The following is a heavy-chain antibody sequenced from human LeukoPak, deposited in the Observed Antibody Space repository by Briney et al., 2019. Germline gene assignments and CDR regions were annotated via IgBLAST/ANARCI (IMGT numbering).Heavy chain of an antibody. Sequence: PGGSLRLSCAASGFTLSRYWMSWVRQAPRKGLEWVANIKQDGSEKYYVDSVKGRFTISRDNAKNSLYLQMNSLRAEDTAVYYCARDTVLLWFGEPADYWGQGTLVTVSS. CDR2: IKQDGSEK. D-gene: IGHD3-10*01. CDR3: ARDTVLLWFGEPADY. CDR1: GFTLSRYW. V-gene: IGHV3-7*01. J-gene: IGHJ4*02.